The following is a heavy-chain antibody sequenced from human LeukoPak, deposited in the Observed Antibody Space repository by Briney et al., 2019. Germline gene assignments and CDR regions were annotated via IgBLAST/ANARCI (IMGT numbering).Heavy chain of an antibody. D-gene: IGHD6-13*01. CDR3: ARTPSTSETAAGSFDY. CDR2: ISAYNGNT. J-gene: IGHJ4*02. V-gene: IGHV1-18*01. Sequence: ASVKVSCKASGYTFTSYGISWVRQAPGQRLEWMGWISAYNGNTNYAQKLQGRVTMTTYTYTSTANMELRSLRSDDTAVYYCARTPSTSETAAGSFDYWGQGTLVTVSS. CDR1: GYTFTSYG.